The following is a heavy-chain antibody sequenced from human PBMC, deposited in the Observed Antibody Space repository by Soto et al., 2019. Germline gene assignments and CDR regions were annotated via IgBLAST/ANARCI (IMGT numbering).Heavy chain of an antibody. V-gene: IGHV1-69*13. CDR2: IIPIFGTA. J-gene: IGHJ6*02. Sequence: SVKVSCKASGGTFSSYAISWVRQAPGQGLEWMGGIIPIFGTANYAQKFQGRVTITADESTSTAYMELSSLRSEDTAVYYCARRATAYYYGSGSYRGGYWYYGMDVWGQGTTVTVSS. D-gene: IGHD3-10*01. CDR1: GGTFSSYA. CDR3: ARRATAYYYGSGSYRGGYWYYGMDV.